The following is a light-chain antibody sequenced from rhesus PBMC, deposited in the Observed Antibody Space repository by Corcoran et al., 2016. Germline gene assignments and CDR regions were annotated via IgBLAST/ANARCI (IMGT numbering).Light chain of an antibody. Sequence: ETVVTQYPATLSLSPGERATLSCMASQSVGSYFAWYQQQPGQAPRLLIYGASSRANGIPDRFSGRGSGTDCTLTIISLEQEDVGVYYWQQSSNLWTFGQGTKVEIK. CDR3: QQSSNLWT. V-gene: IGKV3-24*04. J-gene: IGKJ1*01. CDR1: QSVGSY. CDR2: GAS.